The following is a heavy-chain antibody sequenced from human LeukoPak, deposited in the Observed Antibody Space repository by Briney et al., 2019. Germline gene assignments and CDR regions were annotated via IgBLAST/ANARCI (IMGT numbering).Heavy chain of an antibody. CDR1: GFTFDDYL. CDR2: ISWDGDTT. J-gene: IGHJ5*02. Sequence: GGSLRLSCAASGFTFDDYLIHWVRQAPGKGLEWVSLISWDGDTTYYADSVKGRFTISRDNARNTLYLQMNSLRVEDTAVYYCARHRYDYVWGSYRDWGGSLNWFDPWGQGTLVTVSS. V-gene: IGHV3-43*01. D-gene: IGHD3-16*02. CDR3: ARHRYDYVWGSYRDWGGSLNWFDP.